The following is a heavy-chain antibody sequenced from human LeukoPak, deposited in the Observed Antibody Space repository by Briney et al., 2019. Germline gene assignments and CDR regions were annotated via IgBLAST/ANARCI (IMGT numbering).Heavy chain of an antibody. CDR1: GFTFRSYA. V-gene: IGHV3-23*01. J-gene: IGHJ4*02. Sequence: GGSLRLSCAASGFTFRSYAMSWVRQDPGKGLEWVSGISGSDGDTYYADSVKGRFTISRDNSKNTLYLQMSSLRVEDTAVYYCARERDFFDYWGQGTLVTVSS. D-gene: IGHD3-3*01. CDR2: ISGSDGDT. CDR3: ARERDFFDY.